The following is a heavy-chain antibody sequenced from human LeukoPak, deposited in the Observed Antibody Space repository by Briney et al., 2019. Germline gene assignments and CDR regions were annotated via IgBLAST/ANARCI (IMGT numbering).Heavy chain of an antibody. J-gene: IGHJ2*01. D-gene: IGHD6-19*01. CDR3: ARDRSAYSSGWYYGWYFDL. Sequence: GASVKVSCKVSGYTLTELSMHWVRQAPGKGLEWMGGFDPEDGETIYAQKFQGRVTMTEDTSTDTAYMELSSLRAEDTAVYYCARDRSAYSSGWYYGWYFDLWGRGTLVTVSS. CDR2: FDPEDGET. V-gene: IGHV1-24*01. CDR1: GYTLTELS.